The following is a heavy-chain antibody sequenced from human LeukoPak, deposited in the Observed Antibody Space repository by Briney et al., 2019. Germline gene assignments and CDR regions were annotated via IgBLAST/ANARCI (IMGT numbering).Heavy chain of an antibody. D-gene: IGHD5-18*01. CDR1: GGSFNGSYY. CDR2: IYTSGST. CDR3: ARASAMAIGDAFYI. Sequence: SQTLSLICAVYGGSFNGSYYRSWIRQPAGKGLEWIGRIYTSGSTKYNPAPKKRLTIPVHTSKNQFPLTLSSVTAADTAVYYGARASAMAIGDAFYIWGQGTMVTVSS. V-gene: IGHV4-61*02. J-gene: IGHJ3*02.